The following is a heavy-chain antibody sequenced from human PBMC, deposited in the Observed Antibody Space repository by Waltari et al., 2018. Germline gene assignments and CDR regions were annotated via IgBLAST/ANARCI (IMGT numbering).Heavy chain of an antibody. D-gene: IGHD4-17*01. V-gene: IGHV1-69*01. CDR2: IIPIFGTA. J-gene: IGHJ2*01. CDR3: AGENTVTSPRSYFDL. Sequence: WVRQAPGQGLEWMGGIIPIFGTANYAQKFQGRVTITADESTSTAYMELSSLRSEDTAVYYCAGENTVTSPRSYFDLWGRGTLVTVSS.